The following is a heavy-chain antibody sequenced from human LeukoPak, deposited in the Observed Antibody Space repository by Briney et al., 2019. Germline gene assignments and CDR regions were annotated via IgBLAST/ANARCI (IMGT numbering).Heavy chain of an antibody. V-gene: IGHV4-34*01. CDR3: ARGDLPDYYYYYMDV. CDR2: SNHSGST. Sequence: SETLSLTCAVYGGSFSGYYWSWIRQPPGKGLEWIGESNHSGSTNYNPSLRSRVTISVDTSKNQFSLKLSSVTAADTAVYYCARGDLPDYYYYYMDVWGKGTTVTVSS. CDR1: GGSFSGYY. J-gene: IGHJ6*03.